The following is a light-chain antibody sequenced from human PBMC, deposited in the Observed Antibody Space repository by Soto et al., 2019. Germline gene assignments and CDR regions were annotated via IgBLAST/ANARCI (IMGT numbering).Light chain of an antibody. CDR2: DAS. V-gene: IGKV1-39*01. CDR1: QSIGRF. Sequence: DIQMTQSPSTLSASVGDRVTITCRASQSIGRFLAWYQHQPGKAPKLLIYDASSLESGVPSRFSGSRSGTDFTLTISSLQPEDFATYYCQQSYSTPITFGQGTRLEIK. J-gene: IGKJ5*01. CDR3: QQSYSTPIT.